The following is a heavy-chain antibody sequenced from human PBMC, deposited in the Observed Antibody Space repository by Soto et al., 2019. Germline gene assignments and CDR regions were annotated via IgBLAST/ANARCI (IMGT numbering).Heavy chain of an antibody. CDR2: ISGSSNTI. CDR1: GFTFSSSA. Sequence: PGGSLRLSCVASGFTFSSSAMSWVRQAPGKGLEWVSSISGSSNTIYYADSVKGRFTISRDNAKNSLYLQMNSLRAEDTGVYYCVRDAPPDDYWGQGTLVTVSS. J-gene: IGHJ4*02. V-gene: IGHV3-48*01. CDR3: VRDAPPDDY.